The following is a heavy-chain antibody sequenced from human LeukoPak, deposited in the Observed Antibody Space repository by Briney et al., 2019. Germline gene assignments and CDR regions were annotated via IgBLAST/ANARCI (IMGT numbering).Heavy chain of an antibody. D-gene: IGHD5-24*01. CDR3: ANGDGFDY. CDR2: IKQDGSET. CDR1: GFTFSTYW. J-gene: IGHJ4*02. V-gene: IGHV3-7*01. Sequence: GGSLRLSCATSGFTFSTYWMSWVRQAPGKGLEWVANIKQDGSETYYADSVKGRFTIFRDNAKNSLYLQMDSLRVEDTAVYYGANGDGFDYWGQGTLVIVSS.